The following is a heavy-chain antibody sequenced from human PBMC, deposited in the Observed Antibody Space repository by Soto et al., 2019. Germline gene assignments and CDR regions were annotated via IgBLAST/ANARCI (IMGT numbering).Heavy chain of an antibody. D-gene: IGHD3-16*01. CDR2: ISYDGSNK. CDR1: GFPFLSYV. V-gene: IGHV3-30*18. CDR3: AKWGLTVIYSSYFGMDV. Sequence: GVSLILSCASSGFPFLSYVMHWVLQAPGQGLEWVAVISYDGSNKYYADSVKGRFTISRDNSKNTLYLQMNSLRAEDTAVYYCAKWGLTVIYSSYFGMDVRVKGTKV. J-gene: IGHJ6*04.